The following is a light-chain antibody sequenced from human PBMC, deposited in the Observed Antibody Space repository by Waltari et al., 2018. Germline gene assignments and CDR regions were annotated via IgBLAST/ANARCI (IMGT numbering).Light chain of an antibody. CDR2: VAA. Sequence: DIQMTQSPSSLSASVGDRVTITCRTSQTITNYLNWYQQKPGKAPKLLISVAASLQSVVPSRFSGSGSGTDFTLTISGLQPDDCATYYCQQSFNTPYTFGQGTRVEIK. CDR1: QTITNY. J-gene: IGKJ2*01. CDR3: QQSFNTPYT. V-gene: IGKV1-39*01.